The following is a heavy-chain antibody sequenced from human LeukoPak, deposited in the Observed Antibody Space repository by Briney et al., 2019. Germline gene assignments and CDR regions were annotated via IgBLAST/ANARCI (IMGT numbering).Heavy chain of an antibody. Sequence: GGSLRLSCTASGFTFRTYWMNWVRQAPGKGLEWVAVISYDGSNKYYADSVKGRFTISRDNSKNTLYLQMNSLRAEDMAVYFCAKAVKAAAAAFDIWGQGTMVTVSS. D-gene: IGHD6-13*01. J-gene: IGHJ3*02. CDR3: AKAVKAAAAAFDI. CDR1: GFTFRTYW. CDR2: ISYDGSNK. V-gene: IGHV3-30*18.